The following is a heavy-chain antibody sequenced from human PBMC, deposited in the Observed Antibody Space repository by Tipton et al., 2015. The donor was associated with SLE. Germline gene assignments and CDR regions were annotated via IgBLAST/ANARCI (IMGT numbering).Heavy chain of an antibody. J-gene: IGHJ4*02. D-gene: IGHD4-17*01. V-gene: IGHV3-23*01. CDR1: GFTFSNYA. CDR2: ISGSGGST. CDR3: ARVVPTVTGADY. Sequence: SLRLSCVASGFTFSNYAMNWVRQAPGKGLAWVSTISGSGGSTYYADSVKGRFTISRDNAENSLSLQMSSLRAEDTALYYCARVVPTVTGADYWGQGTLVTVSS.